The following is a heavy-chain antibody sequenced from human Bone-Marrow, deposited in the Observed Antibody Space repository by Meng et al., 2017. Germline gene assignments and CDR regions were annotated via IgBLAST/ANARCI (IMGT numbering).Heavy chain of an antibody. CDR1: GFTFSSYW. D-gene: IGHD4-17*01. CDR3: ARAVTTVTRVRWYFDL. Sequence: GESLKISCAASGFTFSSYWMHWVRQAPGKGLVWVSRINSDGSSTSYADSVKGRFTISRDNAKNTLYLQMNSLRAEDTAVYYCARAVTTVTRVRWYFDLWGRGTLVTVSS. V-gene: IGHV3-74*01. CDR2: INSDGSST. J-gene: IGHJ2*01.